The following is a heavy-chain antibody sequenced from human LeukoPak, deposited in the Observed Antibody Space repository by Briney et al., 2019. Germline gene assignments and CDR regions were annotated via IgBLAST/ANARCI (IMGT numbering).Heavy chain of an antibody. Sequence: PVKVSCKASGGTFSSYAISWVRQAPGQGLEWMGGIIPIFGTANYAQKFQGRVTITTDESTSTAYMELSSLRSEDTAVYYCARKGGYSSSWPLDYWGQGTLVTVSS. CDR3: ARKGGYSSSWPLDY. J-gene: IGHJ4*02. V-gene: IGHV1-69*05. D-gene: IGHD6-13*01. CDR2: IIPIFGTA. CDR1: GGTFSSYA.